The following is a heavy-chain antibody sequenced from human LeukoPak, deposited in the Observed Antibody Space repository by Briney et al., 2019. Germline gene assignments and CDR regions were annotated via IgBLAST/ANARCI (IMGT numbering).Heavy chain of an antibody. CDR3: AIEKRGYSYGVPTVWFDP. D-gene: IGHD5-18*01. J-gene: IGHJ5*02. V-gene: IGHV4-34*01. CDR2: INHSGST. CDR1: GGSFSGYY. Sequence: SETLSLTCAVYGGSFSGYYWSWIRQPPGKGLEWIGEINHSGSTNYNPSLKSRVTISVDTSKNQFSLKLSSVTAADTAVYYCAIEKRGYSYGVPTVWFDPWGQGTLVTVSS.